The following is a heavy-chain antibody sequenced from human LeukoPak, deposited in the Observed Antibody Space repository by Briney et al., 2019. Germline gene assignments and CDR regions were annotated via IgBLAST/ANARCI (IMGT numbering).Heavy chain of an antibody. Sequence: ASVKVSCTVSGSSLTELSLYWVRQAPGKGLEWMGGFDVIDAKTFYAQKFQGRVTMTEDSSTDTAYMELSSLRSDDTAFYYCAAGRPYSLLDYWGQGTRLTVSS. CDR1: GSSLTELS. D-gene: IGHD5-18*01. CDR2: FDVIDAKT. CDR3: AAGRPYSLLDY. V-gene: IGHV1-24*01. J-gene: IGHJ4*02.